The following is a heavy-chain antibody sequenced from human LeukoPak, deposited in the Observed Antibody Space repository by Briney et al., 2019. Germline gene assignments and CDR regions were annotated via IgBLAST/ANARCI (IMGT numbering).Heavy chain of an antibody. J-gene: IGHJ4*02. CDR1: GGTFSSYA. V-gene: IGHV1-69*13. CDR2: IIPIFGTA. D-gene: IGHD3-16*01. CDR3: ARERAYEGLGESFDY. Sequence: SVKVSCKAFGGTFSSYAISWVRQAPGQGLEWLGGIIPIFGTANYAQKFQGRVTITADESTSTAYMELSSLRSEDTAVYYCARERAYEGLGESFDYWGQGAQVTVSS.